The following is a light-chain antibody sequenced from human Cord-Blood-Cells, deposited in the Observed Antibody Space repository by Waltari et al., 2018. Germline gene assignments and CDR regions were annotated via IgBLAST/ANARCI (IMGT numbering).Light chain of an antibody. V-gene: IGLV2-23*01. J-gene: IGLJ2*01. Sequence: QSALTQPASVSGSPGQSITISCTGTSSDVGSYNLVSWYQQPPGKAPKLMLYEGSKRPSGVSHRFSGSKSGNTASLTISGLQAEDEADYYCCSYAGSSNVVFGGGTKLTVL. CDR3: CSYAGSSNVV. CDR1: SSDVGSYNL. CDR2: EGS.